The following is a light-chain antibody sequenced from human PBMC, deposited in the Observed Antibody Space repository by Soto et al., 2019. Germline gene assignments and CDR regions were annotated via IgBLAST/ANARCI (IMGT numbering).Light chain of an antibody. V-gene: IGLV1-40*01. CDR3: QSYDISLSAVV. CDR1: SSNIGAGYD. CDR2: ANS. Sequence: QSVLTQPPSVSRAPGQRVTISCTGSSSNIGAGYDVHWYQQLPGTAPKLLIYANSNRPSGVPDRFSGSKSDTSASLAITGLQSEDEADYYCQSYDISLSAVVFGGGTKLTVL. J-gene: IGLJ3*02.